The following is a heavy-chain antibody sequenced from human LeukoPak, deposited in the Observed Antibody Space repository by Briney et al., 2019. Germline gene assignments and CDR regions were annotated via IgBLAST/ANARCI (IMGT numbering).Heavy chain of an antibody. V-gene: IGHV3-23*01. D-gene: IGHD3-10*01. Sequence: GGSLRLSCAASGFTFSSYGMSWVRQAPGKGLEWVSAISASGGSTYYADSVKGRFTISRDNSKNTLYLQMNSLRAEDTALYYCAKGYGSGSYYRQFDYWGQGTLVTVSS. CDR3: AKGYGSGSYYRQFDY. J-gene: IGHJ4*02. CDR1: GFTFSSYG. CDR2: ISASGGST.